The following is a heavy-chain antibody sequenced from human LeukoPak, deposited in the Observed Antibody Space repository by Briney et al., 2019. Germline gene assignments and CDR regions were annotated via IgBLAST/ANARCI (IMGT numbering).Heavy chain of an antibody. CDR2: IYYSGST. CDR1: GGSISSGDYY. Sequence: SETLSLTCTVSGGSISSGDYYWSWIRQPPGKGLEWIGYIYYSGSTYYNPSLKSRVTISADTSKNQFSLKLSSVTAADTAVYYCARVPDYYDSSGYIDYWGQGTLVTVSS. J-gene: IGHJ4*02. D-gene: IGHD3-22*01. CDR3: ARVPDYYDSSGYIDY. V-gene: IGHV4-30-4*08.